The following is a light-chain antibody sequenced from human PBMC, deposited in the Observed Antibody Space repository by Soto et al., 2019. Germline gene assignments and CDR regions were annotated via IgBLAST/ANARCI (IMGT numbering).Light chain of an antibody. CDR2: GAS. V-gene: IGKV3-20*01. CDR1: QSVSSSY. CDR3: QQYGSSPPVT. J-gene: IGKJ5*01. Sequence: EIVLTQSPGTLSLSPGKRATLSCRASQSVSSSYLAWYQQKPGQAPRLLIYGASGRATGIPDRFSGSGSGTDFTLTISRLETEDFAVYYCQQYGSSPPVTLGQGTRLEIK.